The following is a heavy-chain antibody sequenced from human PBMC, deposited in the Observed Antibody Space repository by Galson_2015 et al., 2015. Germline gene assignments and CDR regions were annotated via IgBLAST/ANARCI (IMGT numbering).Heavy chain of an antibody. CDR3: ARHGAAAPLRGFWFDP. D-gene: IGHD6-13*01. J-gene: IGHJ5*02. Sequence: SETLSLTCTVSGGSISSSSYYWGWIRQPPGKGLEWVGSIYYSGSTYYNPSLKSRVTISVDTSKNQFSLKLSSVTAADTAVYYCARHGAAAPLRGFWFDPWGQGTLVTVSS. V-gene: IGHV4-39*01. CDR1: GGSISSSSYY. CDR2: IYYSGST.